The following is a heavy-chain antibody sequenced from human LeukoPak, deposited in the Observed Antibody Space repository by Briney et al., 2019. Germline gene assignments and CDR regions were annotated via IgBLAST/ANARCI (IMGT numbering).Heavy chain of an antibody. D-gene: IGHD6-13*01. CDR1: GGSFSGYY. J-gene: IGHJ4*02. V-gene: IGHV4-34*01. CDR3: ARRLGIGAAGTLGY. CDR2: INHSGST. Sequence: SETLSLTCAVYGGSFSGYYWSWIRQPPGKGLEWIGEINHSGSTNYNPSLKSRVTISVDTSKNQFSLKLSSVTAADTAVYYCARRLGIGAAGTLGYWGQGTLVTVSS.